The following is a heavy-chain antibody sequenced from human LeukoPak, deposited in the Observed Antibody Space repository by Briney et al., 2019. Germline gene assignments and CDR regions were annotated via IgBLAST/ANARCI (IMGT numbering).Heavy chain of an antibody. D-gene: IGHD6-13*01. V-gene: IGHV4-34*01. CDR1: GGSFSGYY. CDR3: ARGWAAAGGFDY. J-gene: IGHJ4*02. CDR2: INHSGST. Sequence: PSETLSLTCAVYGGSFSGYYWSWIRQPPGKGLEWIGEINHSGSTNYNPSLKSRVTISVDTSKNQFSLKLSSVTAADTAVYYCARGWAAAGGFDYWGQGTLVTVSS.